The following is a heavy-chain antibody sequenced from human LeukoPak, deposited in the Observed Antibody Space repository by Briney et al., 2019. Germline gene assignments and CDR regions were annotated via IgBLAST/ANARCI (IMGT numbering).Heavy chain of an antibody. CDR2: ITANARSK. CDR1: GFTFSDYT. V-gene: IGHV3-64*02. D-gene: IGHD3-3*01. J-gene: IGHJ3*02. CDR3: ARDFGVVIFDAFDI. Sequence: GGSLRLSCAGSGFTFSDYTMHWVRQGPGKGLEYVSAITANARSKYHADSVRGRFTISRDNSKDTLYLQMGSLRPEDTAVYYCARDFGVVIFDAFDIWGQGTMVTVSS.